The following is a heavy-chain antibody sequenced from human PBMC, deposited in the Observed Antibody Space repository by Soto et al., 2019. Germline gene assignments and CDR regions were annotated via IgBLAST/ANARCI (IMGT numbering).Heavy chain of an antibody. CDR2: TYYRSKWYN. Sequence: SQTLSLTCAISGDSVSSNSAAWNVIRQSPSRGLEWLGRTYYRSKWYNDYAVSVKSRITINPDTSKNQFSLQLNSVTPEDTAVYYCARDRAQSTIFGVVIPRGNWFDPWGQGTLVTVSS. CDR3: ARDRAQSTIFGVVIPRGNWFDP. V-gene: IGHV6-1*01. D-gene: IGHD3-3*01. J-gene: IGHJ5*02. CDR1: GDSVSSNSAA.